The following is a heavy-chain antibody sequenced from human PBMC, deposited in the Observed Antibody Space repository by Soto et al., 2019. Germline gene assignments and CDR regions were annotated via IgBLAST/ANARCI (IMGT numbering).Heavy chain of an antibody. Sequence: PSETLSLICTVSGGSISSYYWSWIRQPPGKGLEWIGFIYYSGSTNYNPSLKSRVTISVDTSKNQFSLKLSSVTAADTAVYYCARVASGDKQWLLTGYYYYYYYMDVWGKGTTVTVSS. CDR2: IYYSGST. CDR1: GGSISSYY. J-gene: IGHJ6*03. CDR3: ARVASGDKQWLLTGYYYYYYYMDV. D-gene: IGHD6-19*01. V-gene: IGHV4-59*01.